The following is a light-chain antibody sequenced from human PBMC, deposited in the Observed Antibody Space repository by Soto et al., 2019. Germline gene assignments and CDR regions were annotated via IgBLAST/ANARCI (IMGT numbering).Light chain of an antibody. V-gene: IGKV1-5*01. Sequence: DIQMTQSPSTLSASVGDRVTITCRASQSISSWLAWYQQKPGKAPKLLIYDASSLESGVPSRFSGSGSGTEFTLTISSLQPDDFATYYCQQYDSFALTFGGGTKVEIK. CDR1: QSISSW. CDR3: QQYDSFALT. CDR2: DAS. J-gene: IGKJ4*01.